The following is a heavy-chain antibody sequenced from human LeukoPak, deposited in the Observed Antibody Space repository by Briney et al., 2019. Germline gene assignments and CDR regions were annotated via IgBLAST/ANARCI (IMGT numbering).Heavy chain of an antibody. V-gene: IGHV3-7*01. CDR2: IKQDGSEK. D-gene: IGHD5-24*01. Sequence: GGSLRLSCAASGLTFSRYWMSWVRQAPGKGLEWVANIKQDGSEKYYVGSVRGRFTISRDNAKNSLYLQMNSLRAEDTAVYYCARLEMSTIKDGDFWGQGTLVTVSS. J-gene: IGHJ4*02. CDR1: GLTFSRYW. CDR3: ARLEMSTIKDGDF.